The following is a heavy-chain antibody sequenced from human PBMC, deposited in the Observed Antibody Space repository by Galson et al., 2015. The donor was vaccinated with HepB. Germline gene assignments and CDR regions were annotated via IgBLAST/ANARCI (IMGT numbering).Heavy chain of an antibody. J-gene: IGHJ6*02. D-gene: IGHD2-2*01. V-gene: IGHV3-48*02. CDR3: ARGGPYCSSTSCYYYGMDV. CDR1: GFTFSSYS. CDR2: ISSSSSTI. Sequence: SLRLSCAASGFTFSSYSMNWVRQAPGKGLEWVSYISSSSSTIYYADSVKGRFTISRDNAKNSLYLQMNSLRDEDTAVYYCARGGPYCSSTSCYYYGMDVWGQGTTVTVSS.